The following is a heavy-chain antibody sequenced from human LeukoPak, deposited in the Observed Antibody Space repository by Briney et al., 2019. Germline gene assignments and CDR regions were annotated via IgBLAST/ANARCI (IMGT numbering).Heavy chain of an antibody. CDR3: ATDDRPNAAVSGYTH. Sequence: ASVKVTFKVSGYSRTKLPIHLVRQAPGKGLEFMGGFDPEEGKTIYAQNFQGRVIMTEDTSTDTAYMEMSSLRSEDTAVYFCATDDRPNAAVSGYTHWGQGTLITVSS. V-gene: IGHV1-24*01. CDR2: FDPEEGKT. J-gene: IGHJ4*02. CDR1: GYSRTKLP. D-gene: IGHD3-22*01.